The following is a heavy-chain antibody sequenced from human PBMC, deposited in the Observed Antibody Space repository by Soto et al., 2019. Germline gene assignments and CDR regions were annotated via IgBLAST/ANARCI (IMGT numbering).Heavy chain of an antibody. Sequence: QVQLVQSGAEVKKPGASVKVSCKASGGTFRSYAFSWVRQAPGQGLEWMGGIIPIFGTVNYAQKFQGRVTLTADESTSTAYMELYSLRAEDTAVYYCARDGSSVRGYGGIGGVDPWGQGTVVTVSS. J-gene: IGHJ5*02. D-gene: IGHD3-10*01. V-gene: IGHV1-69*01. CDR3: ARDGSSVRGYGGIGGVDP. CDR1: GGTFRSYA. CDR2: IIPIFGTV.